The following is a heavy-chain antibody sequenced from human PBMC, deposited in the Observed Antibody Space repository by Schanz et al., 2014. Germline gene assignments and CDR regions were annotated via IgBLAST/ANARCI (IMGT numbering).Heavy chain of an antibody. CDR2: ISHHGSER. CDR3: ARDRPSSYALDF. V-gene: IGHV3-30*03. Sequence: QVQLVESGGGVVQPGRSLRLSCAGSGFSFSDYGMHWVRQAPGRGLEWVAVISHHGSERYYADSVKGRFTISRDNSKKTLYVQMNSLRAEDTAVYYCARDRPSSYALDFWGQGTLVTVSS. CDR1: GFSFSDYG. J-gene: IGHJ4*02. D-gene: IGHD4-4*01.